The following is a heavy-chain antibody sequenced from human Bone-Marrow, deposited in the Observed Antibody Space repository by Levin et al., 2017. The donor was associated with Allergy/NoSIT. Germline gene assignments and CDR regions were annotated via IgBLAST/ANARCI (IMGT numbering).Heavy chain of an antibody. Sequence: PSETLSLTCTVSGGSISSSSYYWGWIRQPPGKGLEWIGSIYYSGSTYYNPSLKSRVTISVDTSKNQFSLKLSSVTAADTAVYYCARHPLSGYDSYYYMDVWGKGTTVTVSS. CDR1: GGSISSSSYY. CDR3: ARHPLSGYDSYYYMDV. J-gene: IGHJ6*03. CDR2: IYYSGST. D-gene: IGHD5-12*01. V-gene: IGHV4-39*01.